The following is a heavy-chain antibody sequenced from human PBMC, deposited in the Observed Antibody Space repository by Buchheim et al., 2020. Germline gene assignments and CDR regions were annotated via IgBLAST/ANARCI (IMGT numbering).Heavy chain of an antibody. J-gene: IGHJ6*02. V-gene: IGHV3-74*01. D-gene: IGHD3-22*01. CDR2: INSDGRTA. CDR3: VTSGSYYYYAMDV. Sequence: EVQLVESGGGLVQPGGSLRLSCAASGFTFSSYWMHWVRQAPGKGLVCVARINSDGRTATYADSVKGRFTISRANAMNPLYRQMNSLRAEDTAVYYCVTSGSYYYYAMDVWGQGTT. CDR1: GFTFSSYW.